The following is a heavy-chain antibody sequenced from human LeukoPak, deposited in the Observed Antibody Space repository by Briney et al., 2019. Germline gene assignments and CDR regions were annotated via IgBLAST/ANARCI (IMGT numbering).Heavy chain of an antibody. V-gene: IGHV4-34*01. CDR3: ARGPPPTRKRLYYYDSSGYRGNWFDP. Sequence: SETLSLTCAVYGGSFSGYYWSWIRQPPGKRLEWIGEINHSGSTNYNPSLKSRVTISVDTSKNQFSLKLSSVTAADTAVYYCARGPPPTRKRLYYYDSSGYRGNWFDPWGQGTLVTVSS. CDR1: GGSFSGYY. D-gene: IGHD3-22*01. J-gene: IGHJ5*02. CDR2: INHSGST.